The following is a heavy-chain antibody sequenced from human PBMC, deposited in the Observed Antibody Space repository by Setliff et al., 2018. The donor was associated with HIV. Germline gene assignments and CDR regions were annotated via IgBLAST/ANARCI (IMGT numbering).Heavy chain of an antibody. V-gene: IGHV3-30*02. Sequence: GGSLRLSCEISGFTFSNYGMHWVRQAPGKGLEWVSFIRYDGSDKYYVDSVKGRFTVSRDNSKNTLYLQMNSLRPEDTALYYCAKDRLLDGSSWYYLDYWGQGTLVTVSS. J-gene: IGHJ4*02. D-gene: IGHD6-13*01. CDR1: GFTFSNYG. CDR2: IRYDGSDK. CDR3: AKDRLLDGSSWYYLDY.